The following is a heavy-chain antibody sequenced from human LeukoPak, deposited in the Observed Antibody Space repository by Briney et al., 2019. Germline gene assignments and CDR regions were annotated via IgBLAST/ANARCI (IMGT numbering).Heavy chain of an antibody. CDR1: GGTFSSYA. V-gene: IGHV1-69*13. D-gene: IGHD6-13*01. CDR3: ARLTLDIREQQGEQSFDY. CDR2: IIPIFGTA. Sequence: GASVKVSCKASGGTFSSYAISWVRQAPGQGLEWMGGIIPIFGTANYAQKFQGRVTITADESTSTAYMELSSLGSEDTAVYYCARLTLDIREQQGEQSFDYWGQGTLVTVSS. J-gene: IGHJ4*02.